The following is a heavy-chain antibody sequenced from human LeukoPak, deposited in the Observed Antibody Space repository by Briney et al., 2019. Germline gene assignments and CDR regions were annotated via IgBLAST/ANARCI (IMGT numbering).Heavy chain of an antibody. D-gene: IGHD3-10*01. CDR1: GGSISSSTFY. J-gene: IGHJ4*02. CDR3: AGEEFTMPVY. V-gene: IGHV4-39*07. CDR2: IFSGGST. Sequence: SETLSLTCTVSGGSISSSTFYWGWIRQPPGKGLEWIGSIFSGGSTNYNPSLKSRVTMSVDTSKNQFSLKLSSVTAADTAVYYCAGEEFTMPVYWGQGTLVTVSS.